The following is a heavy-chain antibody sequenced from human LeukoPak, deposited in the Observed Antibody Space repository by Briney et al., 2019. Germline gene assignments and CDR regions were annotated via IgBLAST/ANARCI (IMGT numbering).Heavy chain of an antibody. J-gene: IGHJ4*02. Sequence: GGSLRLSCADSGFTFSSYAMGWVRQAPGKGLEWVSGISGSGDSTYYADSMEGRFTISRDNSKNTLYLQMNSLKAEDTAVYYCAKGPASSIAAAADLDYWGQGTLVTVSS. V-gene: IGHV3-23*01. D-gene: IGHD6-13*01. CDR2: ISGSGDST. CDR3: AKGPASSIAAAADLDY. CDR1: GFTFSSYA.